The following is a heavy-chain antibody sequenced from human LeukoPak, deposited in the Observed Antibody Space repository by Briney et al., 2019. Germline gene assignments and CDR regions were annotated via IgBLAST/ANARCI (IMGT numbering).Heavy chain of an antibody. CDR3: ARGLYYYGSGSYYNSLGYYFDY. J-gene: IGHJ4*02. CDR1: GGSFSGYY. D-gene: IGHD3-10*01. Sequence: SETLSLTCAVYGGSFSGYYWSWIRQPPGKGLERIGEINHSGSTNYNPSLKSRVTISVDTSKNQFSPKLSSVTAADTAVYYCARGLYYYGSGSYYNSLGYYFDYWGQGTLVTVSS. V-gene: IGHV4-34*01. CDR2: INHSGST.